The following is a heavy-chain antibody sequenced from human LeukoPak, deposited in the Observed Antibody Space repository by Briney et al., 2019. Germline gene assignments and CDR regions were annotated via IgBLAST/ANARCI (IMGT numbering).Heavy chain of an antibody. V-gene: IGHV4-39*01. CDR3: ARHPRWASRRNYYDRGDYYYMDV. CDR1: NASVSSGGYY. Sequence: KSSETLSLTCAVFNASVSSGGYYWGWIRQPPGKGLEWIGSIYYSGSTYYNPSLKSRVTISVDTSKNQFSLKLSSVTAADTAVYYCARHPRWASRRNYYDRGDYYYMDVWGKGTTVTVSS. D-gene: IGHD3-22*01. J-gene: IGHJ6*03. CDR2: IYYSGST.